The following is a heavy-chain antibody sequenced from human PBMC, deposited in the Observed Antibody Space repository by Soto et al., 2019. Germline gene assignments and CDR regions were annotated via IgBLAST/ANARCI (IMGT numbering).Heavy chain of an antibody. Sequence: QVQLVESGGGVVQPGRSLRLSCAASGFTFSSYAIHWVRQAPGKGLEWVALISYDGANKYYADSVKGRFSISRDNSKNTLYLQMSSLRAEDTAIYYCARGATWERQDYFDYWGQGTLVTVSS. J-gene: IGHJ4*02. CDR3: ARGATWERQDYFDY. V-gene: IGHV3-30-3*01. CDR1: GFTFSSYA. D-gene: IGHD1-1*01. CDR2: ISYDGANK.